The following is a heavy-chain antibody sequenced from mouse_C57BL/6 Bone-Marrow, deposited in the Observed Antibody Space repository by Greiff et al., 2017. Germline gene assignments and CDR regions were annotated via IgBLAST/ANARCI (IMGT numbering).Heavy chain of an antibody. CDR3: ARAPYYGSSSYWYFDV. V-gene: IGHV5-16*01. CDR2: INYDGSST. Sequence: EVKLVESEGGLVQPGSSMKLSCTASGFTFSDYYMAWVRQVPEKGLEWVANINYDGSSTYYLDSLKSRFIISRDNAKNILYLQMSSLKSEDTATYYCARAPYYGSSSYWYFDVWGTGTTVTVSS. J-gene: IGHJ1*03. D-gene: IGHD1-1*01. CDR1: GFTFSDYY.